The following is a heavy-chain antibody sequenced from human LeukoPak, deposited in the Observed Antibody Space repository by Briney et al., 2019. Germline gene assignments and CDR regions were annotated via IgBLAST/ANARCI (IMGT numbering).Heavy chain of an antibody. CDR3: ARVVVGVTIDY. D-gene: IGHD1-26*01. CDR2: IHYSGGT. J-gene: IGHJ4*02. Sequence: PSETLSLTCTVSGGSISRGDYYWTWVRQHPEKSLEWIGYIHYSGGTYYNPSLKSRVTISLDTYKNQFSLGLSSVTAADTAVYYCARVVVGVTIDYWGQGALVTVSS. V-gene: IGHV4-31*03. CDR1: GGSISRGDYY.